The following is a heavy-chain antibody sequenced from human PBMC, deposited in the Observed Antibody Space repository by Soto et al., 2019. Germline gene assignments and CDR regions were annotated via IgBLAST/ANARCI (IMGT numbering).Heavy chain of an antibody. J-gene: IGHJ4*02. V-gene: IGHV1-69*06. CDR1: GGTFSSFISYP. Sequence: SVKVSCKSSGGTFSSFISYPINWVRQAPGQGLEWMGGIVPNVGTVNYAQKFRGKVTITADKSTGTAYMELSSLRSEDTALYYCARRDTSGFLRFFDNWGQGTQVTVSS. CDR2: IVPNVGTV. D-gene: IGHD3-3*01. CDR3: ARRDTSGFLRFFDN.